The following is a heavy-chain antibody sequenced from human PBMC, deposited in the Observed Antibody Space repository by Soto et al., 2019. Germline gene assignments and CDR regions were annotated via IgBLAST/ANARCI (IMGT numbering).Heavy chain of an antibody. D-gene: IGHD6-13*01. CDR2: INAGNGNT. J-gene: IGHJ4*02. CDR3: AWIAAAGLIDY. Sequence: QVQLVQSGAEEKKPGASVKVSCKASGYTFTSYAMHWVRQAPGQRLEWMGWINAGNGNTKYSQKFQGRVTITRDTSGCPVYVEVGRLRSEDTAVYYCAWIAAAGLIDYWGQGTLVTVSS. CDR1: GYTFTSYA. V-gene: IGHV1-3*05.